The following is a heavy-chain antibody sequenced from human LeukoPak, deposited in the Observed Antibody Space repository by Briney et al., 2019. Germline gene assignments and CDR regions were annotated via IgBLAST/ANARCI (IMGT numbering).Heavy chain of an antibody. D-gene: IGHD4-17*01. J-gene: IGHJ6*02. CDR1: GYTFTSYG. CDR2: IIPIFGTA. CDR3: ARPSNYGDRLAYYYGMDV. V-gene: IGHV1-69*13. Sequence: GASVKVSCKASGYTFTSYGVSWVRQAPGQGLEWMGGIIPIFGTANYAQKFQGRVTITADESTSTAYMELSSLRSEDTAVYYCARPSNYGDRLAYYYGMDVWGQGTTVTVSS.